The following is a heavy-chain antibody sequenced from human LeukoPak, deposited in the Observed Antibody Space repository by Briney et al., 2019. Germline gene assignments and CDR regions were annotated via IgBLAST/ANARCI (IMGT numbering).Heavy chain of an antibody. D-gene: IGHD3-3*01. CDR3: ARVGLDDFWSGYSFQH. J-gene: IGHJ1*01. V-gene: IGHV1-2*02. Sequence: ASVKVSCEASGYTFTGYYMHWVRQAPGQGLEWMGWINPNSGGTNYAQKFQGRVTMTRDTSISTAYMELSRLRSDDTAVYYCARVGLDDFWSGYSFQHWGQGTLVTVSS. CDR1: GYTFTGYY. CDR2: INPNSGGT.